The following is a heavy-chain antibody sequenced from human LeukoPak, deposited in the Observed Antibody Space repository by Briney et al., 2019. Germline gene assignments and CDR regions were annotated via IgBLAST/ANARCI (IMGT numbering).Heavy chain of an antibody. Sequence: GGSLRLSCAASGFTFSTYSMNWVRQAPGKGLEWVSSISRNSRYIYYAGSMRGRFTISRDNAKNSLYLQMNSLKPEDTAVYYCARVAEAAAFDSWGQGTLVTVSS. J-gene: IGHJ4*02. V-gene: IGHV3-21*06. D-gene: IGHD6-13*01. CDR2: ISRNSRYI. CDR3: ARVAEAAAFDS. CDR1: GFTFSTYS.